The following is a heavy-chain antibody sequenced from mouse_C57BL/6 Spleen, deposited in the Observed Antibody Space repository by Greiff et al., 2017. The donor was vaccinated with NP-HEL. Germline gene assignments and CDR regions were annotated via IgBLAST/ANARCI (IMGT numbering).Heavy chain of an antibody. V-gene: IGHV5-9-1*02. CDR1: GFTFSSYA. Sequence: EVMLVESGEGLVKPGGSLKLSCAASGFTFSSYAMSWVRQTPEKRLEWVAYISSGGDYIYYADTVKGRFTISRDNARNTLYLQMSSLKSEDTAMYYCTRDPSYGYDWYFDVWGTGTTVTVSS. CDR2: ISSGGDYI. D-gene: IGHD2-9*01. J-gene: IGHJ1*03. CDR3: TRDPSYGYDWYFDV.